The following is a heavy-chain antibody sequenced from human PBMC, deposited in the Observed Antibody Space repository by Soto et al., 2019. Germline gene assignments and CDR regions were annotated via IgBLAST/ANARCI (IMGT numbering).Heavy chain of an antibody. J-gene: IGHJ5*02. Sequence: PGESLKISCKGSGYSFTRYWISWVRQMPGKGLEWMGRIDPSDSYTNYGPSFQGHVTMSVDKSTSTAYLQWSSLKASDTAMYYCARMDGLVRGITENWFDPWGQGTLVTVSS. CDR3: ARMDGLVRGITENWFDP. CDR1: GYSFTRYW. D-gene: IGHD3-10*01. CDR2: IDPSDSYT. V-gene: IGHV5-10-1*01.